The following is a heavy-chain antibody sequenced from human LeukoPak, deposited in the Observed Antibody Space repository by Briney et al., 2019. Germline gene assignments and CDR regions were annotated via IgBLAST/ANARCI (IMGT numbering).Heavy chain of an antibody. V-gene: IGHV1-18*01. Sequence: ASVKVSCKASGYTFTSYGISWVRQAPGQGLEWMGWISAYNGNTNSAQKLQGRVTMTTDTSTSTAYMELRSLRSDDTAVYYCARLYYDSSGYSNYFDYWGQGTLVTVSS. CDR2: ISAYNGNT. J-gene: IGHJ4*02. CDR1: GYTFTSYG. CDR3: ARLYYDSSGYSNYFDY. D-gene: IGHD3-22*01.